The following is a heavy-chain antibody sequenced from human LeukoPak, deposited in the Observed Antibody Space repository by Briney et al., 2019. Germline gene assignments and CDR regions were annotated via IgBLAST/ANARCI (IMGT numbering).Heavy chain of an antibody. CDR2: ISSESAHI. V-gene: IGHV3-21*01. J-gene: IGHJ6*03. CDR1: GFTFSSYS. D-gene: IGHD3-9*01. Sequence: GGSLRLSCAASGFTFSSYSMNWVRQAPGKGLEWVSSISSESAHILYADSVRGRFTISRDNAKKSLYLQMNSLRAEDTGVYYCAKGGGFDWLNYYYMDVWGKGTTVIISS. CDR3: AKGGGFDWLNYYYMDV.